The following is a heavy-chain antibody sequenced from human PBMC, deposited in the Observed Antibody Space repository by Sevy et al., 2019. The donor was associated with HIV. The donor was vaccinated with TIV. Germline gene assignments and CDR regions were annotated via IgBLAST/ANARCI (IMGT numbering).Heavy chain of an antibody. J-gene: IGHJ4*02. Sequence: SETLSLTCTVSGGSISSYYWSWIRQPPGKGLEWTGYIYYSGSTNYNPSLKSRVTISVDTSKNQFSLKLSSVTAADTAVYYCARGGSSWYPIDYWGQGTLVTVSS. CDR1: GGSISSYY. CDR3: ARGGSSWYPIDY. CDR2: IYYSGST. D-gene: IGHD6-13*01. V-gene: IGHV4-59*13.